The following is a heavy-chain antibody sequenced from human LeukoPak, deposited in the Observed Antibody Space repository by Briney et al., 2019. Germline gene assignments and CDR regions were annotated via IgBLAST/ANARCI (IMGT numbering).Heavy chain of an antibody. CDR3: ARCPWQRDGQGAYYFDY. CDR1: GYTFTGYY. V-gene: IGHV1-2*02. CDR2: INPNSGGT. Sequence: ASVKVSCKASGYTFTGYYMHWVRQAPGQGLEWMGWINPNSGGTNYAQKFQGRVTMTGDTSISTAYMELSSLRSEDTAVYYCARCPWQRDGQGAYYFDYWGQGTLVTVSS. D-gene: IGHD5-12*01. J-gene: IGHJ4*02.